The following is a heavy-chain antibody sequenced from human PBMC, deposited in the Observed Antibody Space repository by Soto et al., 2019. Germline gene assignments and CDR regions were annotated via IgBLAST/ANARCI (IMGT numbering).Heavy chain of an antibody. D-gene: IGHD2-2*01. CDR1: GGSMNNYF. V-gene: IGHV4-59*01. J-gene: IGHJ4*02. CDR2: ISYSGST. CDR3: ARDAPSRRYFDY. Sequence: SETLSLTCTVSGGSMNNYFWSWIRQPPGKGLDWIGYISYSGSTNYNPSLKSRVTISVDRSKNQFSLKLSSVTAADTAVFYCARDAPSRRYFDYWGQGTLVTVSS.